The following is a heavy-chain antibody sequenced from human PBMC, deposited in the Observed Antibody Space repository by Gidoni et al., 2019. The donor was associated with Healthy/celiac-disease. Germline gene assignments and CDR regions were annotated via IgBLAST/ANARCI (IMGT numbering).Heavy chain of an antibody. D-gene: IGHD7-27*01. V-gene: IGHV4-61*02. J-gene: IGHJ3*02. CDR2: IYTSGST. CDR3: ARAPHDWGAFDI. Sequence: QVQLQESGPGLVKPSQTLSLTCTVSGGSISSGSYYWSWIRQPAGKGLEWIGRIYTSGSTNYNPSLKSRVTISVDTSKNQFSLKLSSVTAADTAVYYCARAPHDWGAFDIWGQGTMVTVSS. CDR1: GGSISSGSYY.